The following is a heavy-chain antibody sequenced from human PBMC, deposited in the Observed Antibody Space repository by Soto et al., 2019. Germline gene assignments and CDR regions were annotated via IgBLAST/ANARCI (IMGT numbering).Heavy chain of an antibody. J-gene: IGHJ5*02. D-gene: IGHD3-3*01. CDR1: GGSIGSSSYY. V-gene: IGHV4-39*01. Sequence: TSETLSLTCTVSGGSIGSSSYYWGWIRQPPGKGLEWIGSIYYSGSTYYNPSLKSRVTISVDTSKNQFSLKLSSVTAADTAVYYCARRSGVTIFGVVTGFDPWGQGTLVTVSS. CDR3: ARRSGVTIFGVVTGFDP. CDR2: IYYSGST.